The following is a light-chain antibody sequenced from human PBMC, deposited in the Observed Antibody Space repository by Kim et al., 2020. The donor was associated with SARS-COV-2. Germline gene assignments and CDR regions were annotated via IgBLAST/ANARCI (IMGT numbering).Light chain of an antibody. V-gene: IGKV4-1*01. J-gene: IGKJ1*01. CDR1: QGVLYSRSNQNV. CDR2: WAS. CDR3: HQYYSLPPT. Sequence: ATINCKPCQGVLYSRSNQNVLAWYQQKPGQPPKLLIYWASTRESGVPDRFSGSGSATDFTLTISSLQAEDVAVYYCHQYYSLPPTFGQGTKVDIK.